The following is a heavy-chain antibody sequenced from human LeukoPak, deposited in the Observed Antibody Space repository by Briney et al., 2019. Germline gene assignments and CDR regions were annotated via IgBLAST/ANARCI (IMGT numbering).Heavy chain of an antibody. CDR1: GFTFRNYL. V-gene: IGHV3-48*01. CDR3: ARSGERDYYCSSTSCGYYYYGMDV. J-gene: IGHJ6*02. Sequence: GGSLRLSCAASGFTFRNYLMNWVRQAPGKGLEWVSFISSTGGTIYYADSVKGRFTISRDNSKNTLYLQMNSLRAEDTAVYYCARSGERDYYCSSTSCGYYYYGMDVWGQGTTVTVSS. D-gene: IGHD2-2*01. CDR2: ISSTGGTI.